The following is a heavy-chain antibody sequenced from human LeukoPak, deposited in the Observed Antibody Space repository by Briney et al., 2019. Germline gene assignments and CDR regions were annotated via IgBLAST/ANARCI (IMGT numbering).Heavy chain of an antibody. CDR2: IKSKTDGGTT. D-gene: IGHD5-12*01. J-gene: IGHJ4*02. Sequence: GGSLRLSCAASGFTFSNAWMSWVRQAPGKGLEWVGRIKSKTDGGTTDYAAPVKGRFTISRDDSKNTLYLQMNSLKTEDTAVYYCTTLGEVATIWDDYWGQGTLVTVSS. V-gene: IGHV3-15*01. CDR1: GFTFSNAW. CDR3: TTLGEVATIWDDY.